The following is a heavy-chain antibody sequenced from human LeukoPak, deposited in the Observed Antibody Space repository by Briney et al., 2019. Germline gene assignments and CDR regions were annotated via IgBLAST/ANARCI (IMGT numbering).Heavy chain of an antibody. V-gene: IGHV3-30*02. CDR2: IRYDGSNK. CDR1: GFTFSSYG. D-gene: IGHD5-24*01. Sequence: GGSLRLSCAASGFTFSSYGMHWVRQAPGKGLEWVAFIRYDGSNKYYADSVKGRFTISRDNSKNTLYLQMDSLRAEDTAVHYCAKDLLEMATIHDDYWGQGTLVTVSS. CDR3: AKDLLEMATIHDDY. J-gene: IGHJ4*02.